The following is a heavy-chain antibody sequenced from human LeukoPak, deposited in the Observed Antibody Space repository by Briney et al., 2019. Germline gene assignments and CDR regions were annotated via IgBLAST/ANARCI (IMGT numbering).Heavy chain of an antibody. V-gene: IGHV3-9*01. J-gene: IGHJ4*02. CDR3: AKDMSSSWYMGRFDY. CDR2: ISWNSGSI. Sequence: GGSLRLSCAASGFTFSSYAMSWVRQAPGKGLEWVSGISWNSGSIGYADSVKGRFTISRDNAKNSLYLQMNSLRAEDTALYYCAKDMSSSWYMGRFDYWGQGTLVTVSS. D-gene: IGHD6-13*01. CDR1: GFTFSSYA.